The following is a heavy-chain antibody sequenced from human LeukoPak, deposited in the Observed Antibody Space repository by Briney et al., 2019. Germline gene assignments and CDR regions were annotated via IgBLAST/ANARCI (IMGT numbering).Heavy chain of an antibody. J-gene: IGHJ2*01. CDR2: IKEDGSAK. Sequence: GGSLRLSCAASGFTFSSSWMSWVRQAPGKGLERVSNIKEDGSAKYHVDSVKGRFTISRDNAKNSLYLQMNSLRAEDTAVYYCAKDYGYARSFDLWGRGTLVTVSS. V-gene: IGHV3-7*03. D-gene: IGHD5-12*01. CDR1: GFTFSSSW. CDR3: AKDYGYARSFDL.